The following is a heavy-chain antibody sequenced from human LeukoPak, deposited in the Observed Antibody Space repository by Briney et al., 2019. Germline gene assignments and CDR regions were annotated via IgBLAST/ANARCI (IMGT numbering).Heavy chain of an antibody. D-gene: IGHD3-10*01. J-gene: IGHJ4*02. CDR1: GFTFGSYE. CDR2: ISSSGSTI. CDR3: ARDSLVRGVINDY. V-gene: IGHV3-48*03. Sequence: GGSLRLSCAASGFTFGSYEMNWVRQAPGKGLEWVSYISSSGSTIYYADSVKGRFTISRDNAKNSLYLQMNSLRAEDTAVYYCARDSLVRGVINDYWGQGTLVTVSS.